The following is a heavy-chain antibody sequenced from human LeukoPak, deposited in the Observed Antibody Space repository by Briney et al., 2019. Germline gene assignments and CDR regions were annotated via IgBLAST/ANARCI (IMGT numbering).Heavy chain of an antibody. Sequence: GGSLRLSCAASGFTFSSYAMSWVRQAPGKGLEWVSAISGSGGSTYYADSVKGRFTISRDNSKSTLYLQMNSLRAEDTAVYYCAKDQSAYTEYYFDYWGQGTLVTVSS. CDR2: ISGSGGST. CDR1: GFTFSSYA. D-gene: IGHD3-16*01. J-gene: IGHJ4*02. CDR3: AKDQSAYTEYYFDY. V-gene: IGHV3-23*01.